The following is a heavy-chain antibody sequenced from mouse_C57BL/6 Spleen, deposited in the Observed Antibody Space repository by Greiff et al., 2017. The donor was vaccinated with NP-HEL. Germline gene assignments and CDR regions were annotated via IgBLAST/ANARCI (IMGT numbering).Heavy chain of an antibody. Sequence: EVQLQQSGPELVKPGASVKISCKASGYTFTDYYMNWVKQSHGKSLEWIGDINPNNGGTSYNQKFKGKATLTVDKSSSTAYMELRSLTSEDSAVYYCARSEGYGNYVHFDYWGQGTTLTVSS. V-gene: IGHV1-26*01. CDR1: GYTFTDYY. J-gene: IGHJ2*01. CDR3: ARSEGYGNYVHFDY. CDR2: INPNNGGT. D-gene: IGHD2-1*01.